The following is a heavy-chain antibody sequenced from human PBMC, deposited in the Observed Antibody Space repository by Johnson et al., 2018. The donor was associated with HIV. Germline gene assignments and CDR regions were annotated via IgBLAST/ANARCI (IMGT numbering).Heavy chain of an antibody. CDR2: MSGGGGSA. Sequence: VQLVESGGGLVQPGGSLRLSCAASGFTFSSYWMSWVRQAPGKGLEWVSSMSGGGGSAYYSDSVKGRLTISSATSKNTVDLQMNSLRAEDTAVYYCARDRMGSVGYGGNRVNDAFDIWGQGTMVTVSS. J-gene: IGHJ3*02. D-gene: IGHD4-23*01. CDR1: GFTFSSYW. V-gene: IGHV3-23*04. CDR3: ARDRMGSVGYGGNRVNDAFDI.